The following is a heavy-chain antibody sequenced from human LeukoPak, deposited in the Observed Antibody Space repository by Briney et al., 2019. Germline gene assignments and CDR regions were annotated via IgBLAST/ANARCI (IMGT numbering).Heavy chain of an antibody. V-gene: IGHV3-21*01. CDR2: ISATSTYI. D-gene: IGHD1-1*01. CDR3: VKITSVTGGDC. CDR1: GFTFSTSN. J-gene: IGHJ4*02. Sequence: PGGSLRLSCAASGFTFSTSNMNWVRQAPGKGLQWVSSISATSTYIYYADSVKGRFTISRDNAKNSLYLQMNSLRAEDTAVYYCVKITSVTGGDCWGQGTRLTVSS.